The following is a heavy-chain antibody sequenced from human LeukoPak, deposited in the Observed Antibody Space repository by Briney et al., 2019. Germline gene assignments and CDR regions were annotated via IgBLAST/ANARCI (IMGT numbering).Heavy chain of an antibody. CDR1: GFTFSNYA. D-gene: IGHD4-17*01. V-gene: IGHV3-23*01. Sequence: SGGSLRLSCAASGFTFSNYAMTWVRQAPGKGLQWVSAISGDAIYTYYLDSVKGRFTTSRDNSKNTLFLQMNSLRADDTAVYYCAKNYGTSRPFYDYWGQGIVVTVSS. CDR3: AKNYGTSRPFYDY. J-gene: IGHJ4*02. CDR2: ISGDAIYT.